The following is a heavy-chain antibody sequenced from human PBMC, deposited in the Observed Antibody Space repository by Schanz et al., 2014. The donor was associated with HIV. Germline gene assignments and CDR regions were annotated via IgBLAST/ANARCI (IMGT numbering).Heavy chain of an antibody. Sequence: EVQLLESGGGLVQPGGSLRLSCAASGFTFSSYAMSWVRLAPGKGLEWVSTVGYGGDKTYYADSVEGRFTISRDNSKNTVYLQMYSLRAEDTAEYFCARDVAECSGTSCYSDAFDIWGQGTLVTVSS. CDR3: ARDVAECSGTSCYSDAFDI. CDR1: GFTFSSYA. V-gene: IGHV3-23*01. D-gene: IGHD2-2*01. CDR2: VGYGGDKT. J-gene: IGHJ3*02.